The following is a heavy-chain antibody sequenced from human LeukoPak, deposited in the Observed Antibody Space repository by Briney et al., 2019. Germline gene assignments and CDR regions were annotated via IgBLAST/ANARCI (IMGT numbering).Heavy chain of an antibody. CDR1: GFTFSSYA. CDR2: ISGSGGST. CDR3: AKKVGATLGSYYYYYMDV. Sequence: GGSLRLSCAASGFTFSSYAMSWVRQAPGKGLEWVSAISGSGGSTYYADSVKGRFTISRDNSKNTLYLQMNSLRAEDTAVYYCAKKVGATLGSYYYYYMDVWGKGTTVTVSS. J-gene: IGHJ6*03. V-gene: IGHV3-23*01. D-gene: IGHD1-26*01.